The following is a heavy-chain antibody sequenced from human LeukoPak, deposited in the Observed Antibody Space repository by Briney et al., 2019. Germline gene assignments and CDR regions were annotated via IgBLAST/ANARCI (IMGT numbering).Heavy chain of an antibody. CDR2: VNPGSGAT. Sequence: ASVKVSCKTSGYTFTGYYIHWVRLAPGQGLEWVGRVNPGSGATNYAQKFQGRVTMTRDTSFNSAYMDLNRLTSDDTAVYYCARARDAYNSALNYFDSWGQGTLVTVSS. V-gene: IGHV1-2*06. CDR3: ARARDAYNSALNYFDS. CDR1: GYTFTGYY. D-gene: IGHD5-24*01. J-gene: IGHJ4*02.